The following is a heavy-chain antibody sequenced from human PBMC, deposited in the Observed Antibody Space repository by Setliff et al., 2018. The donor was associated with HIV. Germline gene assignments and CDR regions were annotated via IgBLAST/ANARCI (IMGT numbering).Heavy chain of an antibody. CDR1: GYTFTDYY. CDR3: VREYYDSSGYRSNDY. D-gene: IGHD3-22*01. Sequence: ASVKVSCKASGYTFTDYYIHWVRQAPGQGLQWMGWVNPNSGGTNSAQEFQGRVTMTRDTSISTAYMELTWLKPDDTAVYYCVREYYDSSGYRSNDYWGQGTLVTVS. V-gene: IGHV1-2*02. J-gene: IGHJ4*02. CDR2: VNPNSGGT.